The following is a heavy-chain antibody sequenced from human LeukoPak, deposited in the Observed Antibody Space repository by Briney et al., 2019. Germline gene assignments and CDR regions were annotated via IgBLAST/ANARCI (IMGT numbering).Heavy chain of an antibody. V-gene: IGHV4-4*07. D-gene: IGHD3-10*01. CDR1: GGSISSYY. CDR3: ARESGLWFGELSLLDY. J-gene: IGHJ4*02. Sequence: SETLSLTCTVSGGSISSYYWSWIRQPAGKGLEWIGRIYTSGSTNYNPSLKSRVTMSVDTSKNQFSLKLSSVTAADTAVYYCARESGLWFGELSLLDYWGQGTLVTVFS. CDR2: IYTSGST.